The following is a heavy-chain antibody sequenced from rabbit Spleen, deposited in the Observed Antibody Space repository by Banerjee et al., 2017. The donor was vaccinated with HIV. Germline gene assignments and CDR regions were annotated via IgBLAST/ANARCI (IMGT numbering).Heavy chain of an antibody. V-gene: IGHV1S45*01. CDR3: ARDSASSFSSYGMDL. Sequence: QEQVEESGGGLVQPEGSLTLTCTASGFSFSFNHYMCWVRQAPGKGPEWIACIDSGSSGFTYFANWAKGRFTISKTSSTTVTLQMTSLTAADTATYFCARDSASSFSSYGMDLWGQGTLVPS. CDR1: GFSFSFNHY. D-gene: IGHD8-1*01. J-gene: IGHJ6*01. CDR2: IDSGSSGFT.